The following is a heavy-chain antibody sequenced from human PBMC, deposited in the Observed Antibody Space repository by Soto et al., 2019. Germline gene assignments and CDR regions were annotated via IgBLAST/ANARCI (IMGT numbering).Heavy chain of an antibody. V-gene: IGHV4-4*02. CDR2: IYHSGST. Sequence: PSXTLSLACAVSGGSMSSSNWWSWVRQPPGKGLEWIGEIYHSGSTNYNPSLKSRVTISVDKSKNQFSLKLSSVTAADTAVYSCARVRGGYYYYGMDVWGQGTTVTVSS. J-gene: IGHJ6*02. CDR3: ARVRGGYYYYGMDV. CDR1: GGSMSSSNW. D-gene: IGHD3-10*01.